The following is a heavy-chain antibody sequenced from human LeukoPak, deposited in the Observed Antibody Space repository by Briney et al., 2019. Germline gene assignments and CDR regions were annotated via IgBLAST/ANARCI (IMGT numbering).Heavy chain of an antibody. CDR2: INWNGGST. CDR3: ARDRGAFGGLRYPMDV. V-gene: IGHV3-20*04. J-gene: IGHJ6*03. Sequence: RSGGSLRLSCAASGFTFDDYGMSWVRQAPGKGLEWVSGINWNGGSTGYADSVKGRFAISRDNAKNSLYLQMNSLRAEDTALYYCARDRGAFGGLRYPMDVWGKGTTVTVSS. CDR1: GFTFDDYG. D-gene: IGHD3-16*01.